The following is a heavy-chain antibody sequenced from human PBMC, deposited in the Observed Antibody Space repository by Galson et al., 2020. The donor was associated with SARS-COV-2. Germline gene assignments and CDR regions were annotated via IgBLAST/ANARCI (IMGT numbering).Heavy chain of an antibody. J-gene: IGHJ4*02. CDR2: VYYSGST. V-gene: IGHV4-30-4*01. Sequence: SETLSLTCTVSGASISSGVDYWSRLRQPPGKGLEWIGYVYYSGSTNDNPSLSGRLTISVDTSKNQFSLKVNSVTAADTAVYYCAKVARYSSPHYFDYWGQGILVTVSS. CDR3: AKVARYSSPHYFDY. D-gene: IGHD6-13*01. CDR1: GASISSGVDY.